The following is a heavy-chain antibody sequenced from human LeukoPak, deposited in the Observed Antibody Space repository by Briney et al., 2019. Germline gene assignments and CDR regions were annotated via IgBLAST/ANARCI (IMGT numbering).Heavy chain of an antibody. CDR2: IRYDGSNK. D-gene: IGHD6-13*01. V-gene: IGHV3-30*02. CDR3: AISQRRAQQLVRRTFDY. CDR1: GFIYSSHA. Sequence: GGSLRLSRVACGFIYSSHAMSWVRPAPGKGLAGVAFIRYDGSNKYYADSVKGRFAISRDNSKSTLYMQMNSLRAEDTAVYYCAISQRRAQQLVRRTFDYWGQGTLVTVSS. J-gene: IGHJ4*02.